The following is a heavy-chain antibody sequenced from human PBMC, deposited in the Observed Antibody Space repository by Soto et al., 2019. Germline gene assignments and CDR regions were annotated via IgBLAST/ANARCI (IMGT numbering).Heavy chain of an antibody. CDR1: GFTFKDYA. CDR3: XXXXXXXXTGLDY. J-gene: IGHJ4*02. V-gene: IGHV3-9*01. Sequence: VQVVESGGGLVQPGRSLRLSCAGSGFTFKDYAMHWVRQAPGKGLEWVAGISWNSVSIGYADSVKGRFTISRDDAKNSLYLQMNSLRTEDTALXXXXXXXXXXXTGLDYWGRGTLVTVSS. CDR2: ISWNSVSI.